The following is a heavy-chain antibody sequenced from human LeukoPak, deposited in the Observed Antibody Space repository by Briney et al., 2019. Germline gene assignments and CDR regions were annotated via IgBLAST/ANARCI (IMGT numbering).Heavy chain of an antibody. V-gene: IGHV4-34*01. J-gene: IGHJ4*02. CDR2: INHSGST. Sequence: PSETLSLTCAVYGGSFSGYYWSWIRQPPGKGLEWIGEINHSGSTNYNPSLKSRVTISVDTSKNQFSLKLSSVTAADTAVYYCARGPTPPDYVLRSYYFDYWGQGTLVTVSS. CDR3: ARGPTPPDYVLRSYYFDY. CDR1: GGSFSGYY. D-gene: IGHD3-10*02.